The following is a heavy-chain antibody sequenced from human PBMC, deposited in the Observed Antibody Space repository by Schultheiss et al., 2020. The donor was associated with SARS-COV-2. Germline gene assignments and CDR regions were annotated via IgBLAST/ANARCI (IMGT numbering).Heavy chain of an antibody. CDR2: IGARGTGT. CDR1: GLTFSSYA. J-gene: IGHJ5*01. V-gene: IGHV3-23*01. D-gene: IGHD3-3*02. Sequence: GGSLRLSCAASGLTFSSYAMNWVRQAPGKGLEWISGIGARGTGTHYADSVKGRFTVFRDNSKNTLYLQMNTLRADDTAVYYCARGEGSIGWFHFWGQGSLVTVPS. CDR3: ARGEGSIGWFHF.